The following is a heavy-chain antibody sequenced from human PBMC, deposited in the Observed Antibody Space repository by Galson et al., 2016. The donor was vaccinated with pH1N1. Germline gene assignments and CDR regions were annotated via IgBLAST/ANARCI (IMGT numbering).Heavy chain of an antibody. CDR2: IIAIFRTA. V-gene: IGHV1-69*13. J-gene: IGHJ4*02. CDR1: GGTFRSNA. CDR3: ARVSGYNSGYIDS. D-gene: IGHD5-18*01. Sequence: SVKVSCKASGGTFRSNAISWVRQAPGQGLEWMGGIIAIFRTANYAQKFQGRVTITADEFMSTTYMELSSLRSDDTAVYYCARVSGYNSGYIDSWGQGTLVTVSS.